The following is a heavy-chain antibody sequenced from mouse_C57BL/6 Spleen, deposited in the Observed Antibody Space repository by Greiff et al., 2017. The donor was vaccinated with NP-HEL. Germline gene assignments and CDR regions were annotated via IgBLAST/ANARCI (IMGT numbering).Heavy chain of an antibody. J-gene: IGHJ2*01. V-gene: IGHV7-3*01. CDR3: ALYGPAQATLDY. D-gene: IGHD3-2*02. CDR1: GFTFTDYY. CDR2: IRHKANGYTT. Sequence: DVQLVESGGGLVQPGGSLSLSCAASGFTFTDYYMSWVRQPPGQALEWLGFIRHKANGYTTEYNASVKGRFTISRDYSKSFLYHQQKALRAEDRAPYYCALYGPAQATLDYWRQGTAPTVSP.